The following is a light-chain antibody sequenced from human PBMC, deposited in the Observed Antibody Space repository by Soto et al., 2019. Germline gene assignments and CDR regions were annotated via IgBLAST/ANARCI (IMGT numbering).Light chain of an antibody. Sequence: DIVMTQSPDCLAVSLGERATINCKSSQSLVDNSSKRSYLGWYQQKPGQPPKLLIYWVSTRESGAPDRFSGSRSGKDSTHTISSLQAEDAAVYYCQQYSTPPVTFGQRTKVQIK. CDR2: WVS. J-gene: IGKJ1*01. CDR3: QQYSTPPVT. V-gene: IGKV4-1*01. CDR1: QSLVDNSSKRSY.